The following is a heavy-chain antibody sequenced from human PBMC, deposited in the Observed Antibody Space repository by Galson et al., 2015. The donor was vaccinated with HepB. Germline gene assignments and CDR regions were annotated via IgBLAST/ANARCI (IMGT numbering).Heavy chain of an antibody. CDR1: GFIFTDYG. D-gene: IGHD4-23*01. CDR3: ARDVGGSAFFDC. CDR2: MSGDADNT. V-gene: IGHV3-23*01. J-gene: IGHJ4*02. Sequence: SLRLSCAASGFIFTDYGMSWVRQAPGKGLEWVSTMSGDADNTHYADSVKGRFTISRDNSKSVLYLQMNSLRGEDTALYYCARDVGGSAFFDCWGQGTLVTVSS.